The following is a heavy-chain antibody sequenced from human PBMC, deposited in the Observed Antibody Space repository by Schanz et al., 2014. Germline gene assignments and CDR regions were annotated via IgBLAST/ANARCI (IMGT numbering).Heavy chain of an antibody. D-gene: IGHD5-12*01. CDR1: GFTVNTNY. CDR3: ARDGGRDGYNVAFDV. V-gene: IGHV3-53*01. CDR2: MYINSGST. Sequence: DVQLVESGGGLLQPGGSLRLSCAVSGFTVNTNYMSWVLQAPGKGLEWISSMYINSGSTQYADSVKGRFIISRDSSKNTLFLQMNSLRAEDTAVYFCARDGGRDGYNVAFDVWGQGTLVTVSS. J-gene: IGHJ3*01.